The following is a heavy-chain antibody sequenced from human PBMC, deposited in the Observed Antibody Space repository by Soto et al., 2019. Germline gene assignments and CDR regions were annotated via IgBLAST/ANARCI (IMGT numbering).Heavy chain of an antibody. D-gene: IGHD3-16*01. Sequence: ETLSLTCTVSGGSISSYYWSWIRQPAGKGLEWIGRIYTSGSTNYNPSLKSRVTMSVDTSKNQFSLKLSSVTAADTAVYYCARDKGGAAHQNYYYYGMDVWGQGTTVTVSS. J-gene: IGHJ6*02. V-gene: IGHV4-4*07. CDR1: GGSISSYY. CDR2: IYTSGST. CDR3: ARDKGGAAHQNYYYYGMDV.